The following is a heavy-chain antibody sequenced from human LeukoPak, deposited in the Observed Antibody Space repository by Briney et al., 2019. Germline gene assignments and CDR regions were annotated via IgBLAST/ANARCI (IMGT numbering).Heavy chain of an antibody. J-gene: IGHJ1*01. D-gene: IGHD3-22*01. Sequence: GGSLRLSCEASGFTFSSYGMHWVRQAPGKGLEWVAVISYDVINKFYADSVKGRFTISRDNSKNTLYLQMNSLRAEDTAVYYCATGNYYDSRGYYTFGHWGQGTLVTVSS. V-gene: IGHV3-30*03. CDR2: ISYDVINK. CDR3: ATGNYYDSRGYYTFGH. CDR1: GFTFSSYG.